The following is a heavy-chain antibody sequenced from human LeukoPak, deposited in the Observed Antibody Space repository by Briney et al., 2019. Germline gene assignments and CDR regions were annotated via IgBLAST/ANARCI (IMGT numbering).Heavy chain of an antibody. CDR3: PRPEYCGGDCYSFFFDI. CDR2: IYYSGST. D-gene: IGHD2-21*02. V-gene: IGHV4-59*08. CDR1: GGSNSSYY. J-gene: IGHJ3*02. Sequence: SETLSLTCTVSGGSNSSYYWNWIRQPPGKGLEWLGYIYYSGSTNYNPSLKSRVTISVDTSKNQSPPKLNSAAAADTAVYYCPRPEYCGGDCYSFFFDIWGQGTMVTVSS.